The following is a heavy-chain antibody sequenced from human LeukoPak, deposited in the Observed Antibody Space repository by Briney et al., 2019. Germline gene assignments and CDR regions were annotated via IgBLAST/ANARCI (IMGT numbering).Heavy chain of an antibody. V-gene: IGHV3-33*01. CDR3: ASNSGYDSAY. CDR1: GFTFSNYG. Sequence: PGRSLRLSCAASGFTFSNYGMHWVRQAPSKGLEWVAHIWYDGANKYYADSVKGRFTISRDNSKNTLYLQMDSLRAEDTAVYYCASNSGYDSAYWGQGTLVTVSS. CDR2: IWYDGANK. D-gene: IGHD5-12*01. J-gene: IGHJ4*02.